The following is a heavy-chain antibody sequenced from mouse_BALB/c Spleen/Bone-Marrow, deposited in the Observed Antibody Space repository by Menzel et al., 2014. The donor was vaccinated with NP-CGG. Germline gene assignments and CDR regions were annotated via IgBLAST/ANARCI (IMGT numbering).Heavy chain of an antibody. CDR1: GYTFTSYW. J-gene: IGHJ1*01. D-gene: IGHD2-10*02. CDR2: IYPGDGDT. Sequence: QVQLQQSGAELARPGASVKLSCKASGYTFTSYWMQWVKQRPGQGLGWIGAIYPGDGDTRYTQKFKGKATLTADKSSSTAYMQLSSLASEDSAVYYCARKYGNYHGYFDVWGAGTTVTVSS. V-gene: IGHV1-87*01. CDR3: ARKYGNYHGYFDV.